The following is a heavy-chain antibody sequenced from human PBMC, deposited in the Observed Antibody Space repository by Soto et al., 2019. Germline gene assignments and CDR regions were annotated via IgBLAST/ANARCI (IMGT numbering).Heavy chain of an antibody. V-gene: IGHV4-61*03. CDR3: ARATIPVAFDH. CDR1: GVSVSSGSYD. D-gene: IGHD6-19*01. CDR2: IYNRGST. J-gene: IGHJ4*02. Sequence: PSETLSLTCTVSGVSVSSGSYDWSWIRQPPGKGLEWIGYIYNRGSTSSNPSLRSGFTITVDPSKNHFSLDVSSVTATGTAVYYCARATIPVAFDHWGQGTLVTVSS.